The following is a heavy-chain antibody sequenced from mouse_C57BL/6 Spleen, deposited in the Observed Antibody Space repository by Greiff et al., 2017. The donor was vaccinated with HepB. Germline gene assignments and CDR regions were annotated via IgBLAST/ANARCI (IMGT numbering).Heavy chain of an antibody. D-gene: IGHD1-1*01. J-gene: IGHJ4*01. V-gene: IGHV1-80*01. CDR1: GYAFSSYW. CDR3: ASPEFIGYAMDY. CDR2: IYPGDGDT. Sequence: VQLQQSGAELVKPGASVKISCKASGYAFSSYWMNWVKQRPGKGLEWIGKIYPGDGDTNYNGKFKGQATLTADKSSSTAYMQLSSLTSEDSAVYFCASPEFIGYAMDYWGQGTSVTVSS.